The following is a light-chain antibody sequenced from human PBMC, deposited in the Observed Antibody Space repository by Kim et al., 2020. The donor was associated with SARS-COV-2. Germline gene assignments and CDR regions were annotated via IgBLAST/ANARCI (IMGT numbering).Light chain of an antibody. V-gene: IGLV3-19*01. CDR2: GKN. J-gene: IGLJ2*01. CDR3: NSRDSSGNHLV. Sequence: ALGQTVRITCQGDSLRSYYASWYQQKPGQAPVLVIYGKNNRPSGIPDRFSGSSSGNTASLTITGAQAEDEADHYCNSRDSSGNHLVFGGGTKLTVL. CDR1: SLRSYY.